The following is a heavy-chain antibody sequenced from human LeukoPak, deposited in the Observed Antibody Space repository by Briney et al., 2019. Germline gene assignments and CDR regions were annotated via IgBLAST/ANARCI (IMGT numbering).Heavy chain of an antibody. CDR1: GFTFSNAW. V-gene: IGHV3-15*01. CDR2: IKSKTDGGTT. D-gene: IGHD6-13*01. CDR3: TTVPPLYSSSWYGRYYYYGMDV. Sequence: GGSLRLPCAASGFTFSNAWMSWVRQAPGKGLEWVGRIKSKTDGGTTDYAAPVKGRFTISRDDSKNTLYLQMNSLKTEDTAVYYCTTVPPLYSSSWYGRYYYYGMDVWGKGTTVTVSS. J-gene: IGHJ6*04.